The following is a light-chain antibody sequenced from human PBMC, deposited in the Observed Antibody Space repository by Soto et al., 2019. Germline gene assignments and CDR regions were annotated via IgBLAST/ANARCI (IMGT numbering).Light chain of an antibody. V-gene: IGLV2-14*01. Sequence: QSALTQPASVSGSPGQSITISCTGTSSDVGGYNYVSWYQQHPGKAPKLIIYDVSNRPSGVSNRFSGSKSGNTASLTISGLQAEDEADYYCSSYASSSIYVFGTGTKVTVL. CDR2: DVS. CDR1: SSDVGGYNY. J-gene: IGLJ1*01. CDR3: SSYASSSIYV.